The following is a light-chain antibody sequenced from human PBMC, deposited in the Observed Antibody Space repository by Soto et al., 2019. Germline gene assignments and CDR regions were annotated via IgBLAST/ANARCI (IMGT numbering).Light chain of an antibody. Sequence: QSVLTQPPSASGTPGQGVIISCSGTSSNIGSNYVYWYRLLPGTAPKLVMFSNVMRPPGVPDRFSGAKSGTSASLAISGLRPEDEADYFCAAWDANLSGWVFGGGTKLTVL. CDR2: SNV. V-gene: IGLV1-47*02. CDR1: SSNIGSNY. CDR3: AAWDANLSGWV. J-gene: IGLJ3*02.